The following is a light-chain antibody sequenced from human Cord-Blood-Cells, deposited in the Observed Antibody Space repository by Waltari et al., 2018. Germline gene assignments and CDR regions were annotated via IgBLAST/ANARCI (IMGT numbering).Light chain of an antibody. CDR2: KAS. V-gene: IGKV1-5*03. J-gene: IGKJ4*01. CDR3: QQYNSYLLT. Sequence: DIQMTQSPSTLSASVGDRVTITCRASQSISSWLAWYQQKPGKAPKLLIYKASSLESGVPSRFSGSGSGTEFTLTISSLQPDDYATYYCQQYNSYLLTFGGGTKVEIK. CDR1: QSISSW.